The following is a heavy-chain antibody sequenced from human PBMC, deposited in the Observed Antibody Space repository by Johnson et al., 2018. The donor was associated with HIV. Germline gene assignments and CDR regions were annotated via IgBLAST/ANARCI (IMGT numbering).Heavy chain of an antibody. CDR3: ARVSLYGSDAFDI. V-gene: IGHV3-30-3*01. Sequence: MQLVESGGGLVKPGGSLRLSCVGSGFTFSSYAMHWVRQAPGEGLEWVAVISYDGSNKYYADSVKGRFTISRDNAKNSLYLQMNSLRAEDTALYYCARVSLYGSDAFDIWGQGTMVTVSS. CDR1: GFTFSSYA. J-gene: IGHJ3*02. CDR2: ISYDGSNK. D-gene: IGHD5-24*01.